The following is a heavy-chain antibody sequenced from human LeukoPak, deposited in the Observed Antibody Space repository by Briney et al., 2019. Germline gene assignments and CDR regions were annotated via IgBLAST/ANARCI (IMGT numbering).Heavy chain of an antibody. Sequence: SETLSLTCTVSGGSISSYYWSWIRQPPGKGLEWIGYIYYSGSTNYNPSLKSRVTISVDTSKNQFSLKLSSVTAADTVVYYCARVRVAVAGPYFDYWGQGTLVTVSS. CDR2: IYYSGST. CDR3: ARVRVAVAGPYFDY. D-gene: IGHD6-19*01. J-gene: IGHJ4*02. V-gene: IGHV4-59*01. CDR1: GGSISSYY.